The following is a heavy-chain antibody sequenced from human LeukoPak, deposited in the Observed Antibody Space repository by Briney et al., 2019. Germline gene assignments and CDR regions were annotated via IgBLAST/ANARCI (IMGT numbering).Heavy chain of an antibody. D-gene: IGHD2-2*01. Sequence: PSETLSLTCNVSGYSISSGYYWGWIRQPPGKGLEWIGSIYHSGSTYYNPSLKSRVTISVDTSKNQFSLKLSSVTAADTAVYYCARDGSAMDYWGQGTLVTVSS. CDR3: ARDGSAMDY. V-gene: IGHV4-38-2*02. CDR1: GYSISSGYY. CDR2: IYHSGST. J-gene: IGHJ4*02.